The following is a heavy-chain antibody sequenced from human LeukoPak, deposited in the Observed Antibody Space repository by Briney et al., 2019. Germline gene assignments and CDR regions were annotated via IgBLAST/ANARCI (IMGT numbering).Heavy chain of an antibody. CDR2: INIDGSIT. J-gene: IGHJ4*02. Sequence: AGGSLRLSCAASGFTFSNYWMHWVRQAPGKGLVWVSHINIDGSITAYADSVKGRFTISRDNAKNTLYLQMNSLRAEDTAVYYCARPRAYDTRDLDYWGQGNLVTVSS. V-gene: IGHV3-74*01. CDR3: ARPRAYDTRDLDY. CDR1: GFTFSNYW. D-gene: IGHD3-22*01.